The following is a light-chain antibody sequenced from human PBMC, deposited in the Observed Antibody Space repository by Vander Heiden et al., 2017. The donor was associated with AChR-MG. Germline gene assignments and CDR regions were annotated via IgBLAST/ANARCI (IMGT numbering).Light chain of an antibody. J-gene: IGKJ1*01. CDR3: QQYTEWPWT. Sequence: EIFMTQSPATLSVSPGEGATLSCRASQDLSNKIAWYQQKPGQAPRLLTYAASTRAGGVPGRFTGSGSGTQFTLTISSLQTEDSAFYFCQQYTEWPWTFGQGTNV. CDR2: AAS. CDR1: QDLSNK. V-gene: IGKV3-15*01.